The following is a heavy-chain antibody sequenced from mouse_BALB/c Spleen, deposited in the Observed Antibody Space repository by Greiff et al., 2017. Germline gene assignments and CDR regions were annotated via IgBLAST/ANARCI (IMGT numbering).Heavy chain of an antibody. V-gene: IGHV1-18*01. Sequence: EVQLQQSGPELVKPGASVKIPCKASGYTFTDYNMDWVKQSHGKSLEWIGDINPNNGGTIYNQKFKGKATLTVDKSSSTAYMELRSLTSEDTAVYYCARSGTATSAWFAYWGQGTLVTVSA. CDR1: GYTFTDYN. D-gene: IGHD1-2*01. CDR2: INPNNGGT. J-gene: IGHJ3*01. CDR3: ARSGTATSAWFAY.